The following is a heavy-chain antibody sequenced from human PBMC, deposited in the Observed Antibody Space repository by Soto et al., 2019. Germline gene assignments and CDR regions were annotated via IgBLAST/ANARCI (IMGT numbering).Heavy chain of an antibody. CDR2: IYNGGST. CDR3: ARGPAGDKVGY. V-gene: IGHV4-30-4*01. Sequence: QVQLHESGPGLVKPSQTLSLTCTVSGDSISRGDSAWSWIRQSPGEGLEWIGHIYNGGSTYNNPCRNSRLSISVDVSKNQFSLQLSSVTAADTALYYCARGPAGDKVGYWGQGTLVTVSS. J-gene: IGHJ4*02. CDR1: GDSISRGDSA. D-gene: IGHD7-27*01.